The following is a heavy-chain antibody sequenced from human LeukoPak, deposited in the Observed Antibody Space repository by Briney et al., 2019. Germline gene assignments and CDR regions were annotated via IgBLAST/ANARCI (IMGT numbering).Heavy chain of an antibody. V-gene: IGHV3-23*01. J-gene: IGHJ4*02. CDR1: GFTFNNYV. Sequence: GGSLRLSCEASGFTFNNYVMTWVRQAPGKGLEWVSSISASAAMTYYADSVKGRFTVSRDNAKNSLYLQMNSLRAEDTAVYYCARALFDILTGYYPFLDYWGQGTLVTVSS. CDR3: ARALFDILTGYYPFLDY. D-gene: IGHD3-9*01. CDR2: ISASAAMT.